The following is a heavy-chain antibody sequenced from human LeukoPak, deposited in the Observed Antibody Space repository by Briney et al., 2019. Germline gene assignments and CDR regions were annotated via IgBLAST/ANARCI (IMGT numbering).Heavy chain of an antibody. CDR1: GGSISSGGYY. Sequence: PSETLSLTCTVSGGSISSGGYYWSWIRQHPGKGLEWIGYIYYSGSTYYNPSLKSRVTISVDTSKNQFSLKLSSVTAADTAVYYCARRLRLKNWFDPWGQGTLVTVSS. CDR2: IYYSGST. V-gene: IGHV4-31*03. CDR3: ARRLRLKNWFDP. D-gene: IGHD3-3*01. J-gene: IGHJ5*02.